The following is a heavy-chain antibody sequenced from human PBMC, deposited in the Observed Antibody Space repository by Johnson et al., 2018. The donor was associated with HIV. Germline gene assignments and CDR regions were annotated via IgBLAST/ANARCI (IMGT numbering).Heavy chain of an antibody. J-gene: IGHJ3*02. V-gene: IGHV3-30*03. CDR1: GFTFSSYG. CDR2: ISYDGNNK. D-gene: IGHD6-13*01. Sequence: QEKLVESGGGVVQPGRSLRLSCAASGFTFSSYGMHWVRQAPGKGLEWVAVISYDGNNKYYADSVKGRFTISRDNSRNTLYLQMNSLRVEDTAVYYCARLSGQQLVPRGCPFDIWGQGTMVTVSS. CDR3: ARLSGQQLVPRGCPFDI.